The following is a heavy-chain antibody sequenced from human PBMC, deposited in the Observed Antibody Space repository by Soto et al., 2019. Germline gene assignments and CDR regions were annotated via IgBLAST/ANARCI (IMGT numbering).Heavy chain of an antibody. CDR3: ARGAHLIAAAGTGALFDP. Sequence: ASVKVSCKASGYTFTGYYMHWVRQAPGQGLEWMGWINPNSGGTNYAQKFQGWVTMTRDTSISTAYMELSRLRSDDTAVYYCARGAHLIAAAGTGALFDPWGQGTTVTVSS. V-gene: IGHV1-2*04. CDR2: INPNSGGT. D-gene: IGHD6-13*01. CDR1: GYTFTGYY. J-gene: IGHJ5*02.